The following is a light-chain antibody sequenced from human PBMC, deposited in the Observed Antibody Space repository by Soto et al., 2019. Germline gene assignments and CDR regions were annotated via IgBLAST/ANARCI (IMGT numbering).Light chain of an antibody. CDR1: QSFSSNY. V-gene: IGKV3-20*01. J-gene: IGKJ1*01. Sequence: EIVLTQSPGTLSLSPGERATLSCRASQSFSSNYLAWYQQKPGQAPRILIYGATTRATGILDRFSGSESGTDFTLTISRLEPEDSAVYYCQQYSSVWTFGQGTKV. CDR3: QQYSSVWT. CDR2: GAT.